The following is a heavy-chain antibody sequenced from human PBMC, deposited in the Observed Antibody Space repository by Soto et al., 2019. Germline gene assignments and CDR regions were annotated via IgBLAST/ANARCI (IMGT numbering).Heavy chain of an antibody. CDR1: GGSISSGDYY. CDR3: ARYLCSGGSCHSVY. D-gene: IGHD2-15*01. Sequence: PSETLSLTCTVSGGSISSGDYYWSWIRQHPGKGLEWIGYIYYSGSTYYNPSLKSRVTMSVDTSKNQFSLKLNSVTAADTAVYFCARYLCSGGSCHSVYWCHGTRATVSS. V-gene: IGHV4-31*03. CDR2: IYYSGST. J-gene: IGHJ4*01.